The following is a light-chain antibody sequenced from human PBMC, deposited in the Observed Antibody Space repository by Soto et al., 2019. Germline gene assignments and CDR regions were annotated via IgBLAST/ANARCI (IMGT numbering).Light chain of an antibody. Sequence: DIPMTQSPSSLSASVGDRVTITCRASQSISSYLNWYQQKPGKAPKLLIYAASSLQSGVPSRFSGSGSGTDFNLTISSPQPEDFATYYGQQSYSTPYTFGQGTKLEIK. J-gene: IGKJ2*01. V-gene: IGKV1-39*01. CDR2: AAS. CDR3: QQSYSTPYT. CDR1: QSISSY.